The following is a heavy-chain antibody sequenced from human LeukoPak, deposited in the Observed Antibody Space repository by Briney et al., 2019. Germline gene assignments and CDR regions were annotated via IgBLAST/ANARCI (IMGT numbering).Heavy chain of an antibody. CDR3: ASAWWGELRFDP. J-gene: IGHJ5*02. V-gene: IGHV3-30*02. Sequence: PGGSLRLSCAASGFTFRNYGMHWVRQAPGKGLEWVAFIRYDGSNKYDADSVKGRFTISRDNSKNTLYLQMNSLRAEDTAVYYCASAWWGELRFDPWGQGTQVTVSS. D-gene: IGHD3-16*01. CDR1: GFTFRNYG. CDR2: IRYDGSNK.